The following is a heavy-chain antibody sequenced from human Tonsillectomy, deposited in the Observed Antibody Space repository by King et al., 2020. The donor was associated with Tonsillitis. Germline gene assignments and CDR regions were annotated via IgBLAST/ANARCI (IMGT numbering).Heavy chain of an antibody. CDR2: TSSDGSNK. V-gene: IGHV3-30*04. CDR3: ARDLEGRTMARAFDY. Sequence: VQLVESGGGVVQPGRSLRLSCVASGFTFSSYALHWVRQAPGKGLEWVAVTSSDGSNKYYADSVKGRFTISRDNSKNKLYLQMNSLRPEDTAVYYCARDLEGRTMARAFDYWGQGTLVTVSS. D-gene: IGHD4/OR15-4a*01. CDR1: GFTFSSYA. J-gene: IGHJ4*02.